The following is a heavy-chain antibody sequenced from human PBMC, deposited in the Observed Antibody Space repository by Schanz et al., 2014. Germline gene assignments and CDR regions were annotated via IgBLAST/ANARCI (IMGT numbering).Heavy chain of an antibody. CDR1: GFTFSNYG. CDR2: ISFDGRNT. Sequence: VQLVESGGGLVQPGGSLRLSCEASGFTFSNYGLHWVRQAPGKGLEWVGFISFDGRNTGYAHSVKGRFTISRDNSKNTVNLQMNSLRAEDTAVYYCAKEKEEVAADGSFFDYWGQGTLVTVSS. V-gene: IGHV3-30*18. D-gene: IGHD6-13*01. J-gene: IGHJ4*02. CDR3: AKEKEEVAADGSFFDY.